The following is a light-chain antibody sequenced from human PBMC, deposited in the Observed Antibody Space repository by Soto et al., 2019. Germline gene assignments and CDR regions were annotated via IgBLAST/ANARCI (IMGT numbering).Light chain of an antibody. J-gene: IGKJ4*01. CDR2: DAS. Sequence: EIVLTQSPATLSLSPGERATLSCRASQSVSSYLAWYQQKPGQAPRLLIYDASNRATGIPARFSGSGYGTDFKLTISSREPEDFAVYYCQQRSNRPLTFGGGTKVEIK. V-gene: IGKV3-11*01. CDR3: QQRSNRPLT. CDR1: QSVSSY.